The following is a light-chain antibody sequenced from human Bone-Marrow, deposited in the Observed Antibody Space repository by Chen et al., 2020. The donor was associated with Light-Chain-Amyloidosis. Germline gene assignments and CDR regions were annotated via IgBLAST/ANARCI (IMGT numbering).Light chain of an antibody. Sequence: SYVLTQPSSVSVAPGQTATIACGGNNIGSTSVHWYQQTPGQAPLLVVDDDSDRPSGIPERLSGSNSGNAATLTISRGEAGDEADYSCQVWDRSSDRPVFGGGTKLTVL. CDR2: DDS. CDR1: NIGSTS. J-gene: IGLJ3*02. V-gene: IGLV3-21*02. CDR3: QVWDRSSDRPV.